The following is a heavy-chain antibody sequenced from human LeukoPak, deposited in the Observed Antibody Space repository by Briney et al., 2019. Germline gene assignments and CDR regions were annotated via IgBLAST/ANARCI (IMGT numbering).Heavy chain of an antibody. V-gene: IGHV4-30-4*08. Sequence: SETLSLTCTVSGGSISSGDYYWSWIRQPPGKGLEWIGYISYSGSTYYNPSLNSRVTISLDTSKNQFSLKLSSVTAADTAVYYCARAADYYGTGSYYKRWFDPWGQGTLVTVSS. CDR2: ISYSGST. D-gene: IGHD3-10*01. CDR3: ARAADYYGTGSYYKRWFDP. J-gene: IGHJ5*02. CDR1: GGSISSGDYY.